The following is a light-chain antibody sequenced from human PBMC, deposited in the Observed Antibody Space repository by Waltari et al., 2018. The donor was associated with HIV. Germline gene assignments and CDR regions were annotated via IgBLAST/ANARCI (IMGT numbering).Light chain of an antibody. CDR3: VVYLSSGSWV. Sequence: QTVVTQEPSFSVSPGGTVTLTCGLSSGSVSTTYYPRWYTQSPGQAPRTLIYSTDIRSSGAPARFSGAILGNKAALTITGAQAEDEADYYCVVYLSSGSWVFGGGTKVTVL. V-gene: IGLV8-61*01. CDR2: STD. J-gene: IGLJ3*02. CDR1: SGSVSTTYY.